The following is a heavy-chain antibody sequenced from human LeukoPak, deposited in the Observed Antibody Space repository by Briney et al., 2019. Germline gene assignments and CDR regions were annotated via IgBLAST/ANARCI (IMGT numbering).Heavy chain of an antibody. CDR3: ARDGTQDAFDI. D-gene: IGHD1-1*01. J-gene: IGHJ3*02. V-gene: IGHV1-3*03. CDR1: GYIVTSYA. CDR2: INAGNGDT. Sequence: ASVKVSCKASGYIVTSYAMHWVRQAPGQRLEWMGWINAGNGDTKYSQDFQGRLTIIRDTSASTAHMELSSLRSEDMAVYYCARDGTQDAFDIWGQGTMVTVSS.